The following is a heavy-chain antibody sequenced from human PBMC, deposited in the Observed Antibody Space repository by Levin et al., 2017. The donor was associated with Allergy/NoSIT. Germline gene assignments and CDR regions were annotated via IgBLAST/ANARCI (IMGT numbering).Heavy chain of an antibody. J-gene: IGHJ4*02. CDR1: GYTFTGYY. CDR2: INPNSGGT. CDR3: ASPKRLGELFPNGDYYFDY. Sequence: ASVKVSCKASGYTFTGYYMHWVRQAPGQGIEWMGWINPNSGGTNYAQKFQGRVTMTRDTSISTAYMELSRLRSDDTAVYYCASPKRLGELFPNGDYYFDYWGQGTLVTVSS. D-gene: IGHD3-16*01. V-gene: IGHV1-2*02.